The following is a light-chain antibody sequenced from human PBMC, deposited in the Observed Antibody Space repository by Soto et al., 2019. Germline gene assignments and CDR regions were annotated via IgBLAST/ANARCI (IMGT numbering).Light chain of an antibody. CDR3: SSYTSSSTYV. J-gene: IGLJ1*01. CDR2: EVS. Sequence: QSVLTQPASVSGSPGQSITISCTGTSSDVGGYNYVSWYQPHPGKAPKLMIYEVSNRPSGVSNRFSGSKSGNTASLTISGLQAEDEAAYYCSSYTSSSTYVFGTGTKLTVL. CDR1: SSDVGGYNY. V-gene: IGLV2-14*01.